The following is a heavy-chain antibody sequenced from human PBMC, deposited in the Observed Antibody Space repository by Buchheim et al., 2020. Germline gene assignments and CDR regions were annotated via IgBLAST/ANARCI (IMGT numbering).Heavy chain of an antibody. CDR2: ISYSGRT. CDR1: GGSISSANW. V-gene: IGHV4-4*02. CDR3: ACSTGSWKVDY. Sequence: QVQLQESGPGLVKPSGTLSLTCAVSGGSISSANWWYWVRQPPGKGLEWIGEISYSGRTIYNPSLKSRVTIPSNASKNHFSLKLTSVTAADTAVYYCACSTGSWKVDYWGQGTL. D-gene: IGHD3-9*01. J-gene: IGHJ4*02.